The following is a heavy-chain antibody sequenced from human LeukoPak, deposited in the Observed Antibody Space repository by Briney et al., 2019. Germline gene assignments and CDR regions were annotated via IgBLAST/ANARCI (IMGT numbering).Heavy chain of an antibody. J-gene: IGHJ6*02. CDR1: GYTFTSYA. V-gene: IGHV1-3*01. D-gene: IGHD2-2*01. CDR2: INAGNGNT. CDR3: SAAIFHYYGMDV. Sequence: ASVKVSCQASGYTFTSYAMHWVRQAPGQRLEWMGWINAGNGNTKYSQKFQGRVTITRDTSASTAYMELSSLRSEDTAVYYCSAAIFHYYGMDVWGQGTTVTVSS.